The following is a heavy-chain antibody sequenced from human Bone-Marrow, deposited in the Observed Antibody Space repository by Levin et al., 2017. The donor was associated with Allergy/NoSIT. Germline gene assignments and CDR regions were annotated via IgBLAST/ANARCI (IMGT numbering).Heavy chain of an antibody. CDR3: ARDIGYCSGGSCSWFDP. CDR2: ISSSSSYI. D-gene: IGHD2-15*01. CDR1: GFTFSSNS. J-gene: IGHJ5*02. Sequence: GASVKVSCVTSGFTFSSNSMNWVRQAPGKGLEWVSSISSSSSYIYYADSVKGRFTISRDNAKNSLYLQMNSLSAEDTAVYYCARDIGYCSGGSCSWFDPWGQGTLVTVSS. V-gene: IGHV3-21*01.